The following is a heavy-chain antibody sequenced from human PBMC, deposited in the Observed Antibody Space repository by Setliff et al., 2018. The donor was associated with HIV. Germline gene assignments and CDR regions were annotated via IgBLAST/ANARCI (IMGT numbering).Heavy chain of an antibody. CDR3: AREVTSFEAFDL. CDR1: GGTFSSYA. V-gene: IGHV1-18*01. Sequence: VKVSCKASGGTFSSYAISWVRQAPGQGLEWMGWISDHNGNTNYAQKVQGRVTMTTDTSTTTAYMELRSLRYDDTAVYYCAREVTSFEAFDLWGQGTMVTVSS. D-gene: IGHD2-21*02. CDR2: ISDHNGNT. J-gene: IGHJ3*01.